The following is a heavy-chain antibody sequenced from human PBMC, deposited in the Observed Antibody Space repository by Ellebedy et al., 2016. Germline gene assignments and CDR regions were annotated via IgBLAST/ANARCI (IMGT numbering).Heavy chain of an antibody. Sequence: GESLKISXAASGFTFSSYAMSWVRQAPGKGLEWVSAISGSGGSTYYADSVKGRFTISRDNSKNTLYLQMNSLRAEDTAVYYCAKGSSIRGGDKGGYYYGMDVWGQGTTVTVSS. CDR1: GFTFSSYA. CDR2: ISGSGGST. CDR3: AKGSSIRGGDKGGYYYGMDV. J-gene: IGHJ6*02. V-gene: IGHV3-23*01. D-gene: IGHD2-21*02.